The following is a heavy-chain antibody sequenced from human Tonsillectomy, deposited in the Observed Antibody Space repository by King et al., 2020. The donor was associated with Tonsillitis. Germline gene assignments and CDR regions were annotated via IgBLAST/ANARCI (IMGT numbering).Heavy chain of an antibody. CDR2: ISYDGSNK. J-gene: IGHJ3*02. V-gene: IGHV3-30*18. CDR1: GFTFSAYG. CDR3: AKGALLGSGDAFDI. D-gene: IGHD2-15*01. Sequence: VQLVQSGGGVVQPGRSLRLSCAASGFTFSAYGMHWVRQAPGKGLEWVAFISYDGSNKYYAGSVKGRFTISRDHSKNTLYLQMNSLRTEDTAVYYCAKGALLGSGDAFDIWGQRKMVTVSS.